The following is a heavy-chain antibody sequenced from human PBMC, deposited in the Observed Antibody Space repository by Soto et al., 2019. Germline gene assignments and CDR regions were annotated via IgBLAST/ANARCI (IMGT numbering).Heavy chain of an antibody. CDR3: AILGGWYNWNSGAFDI. CDR1: GYTFTSYA. J-gene: IGHJ3*02. CDR2: INAGNGNT. V-gene: IGHV1-3*01. Sequence: ASVKVSCKASGYTFTSYAMHWVRQAPGQRLEWMGWINAGNGNTKYSQKFQGRVTITRDTSASTAYMELSSLRSEDTAVYYCAILGGWYNWNSGAFDIWGQGTMVTVSS. D-gene: IGHD1-7*01.